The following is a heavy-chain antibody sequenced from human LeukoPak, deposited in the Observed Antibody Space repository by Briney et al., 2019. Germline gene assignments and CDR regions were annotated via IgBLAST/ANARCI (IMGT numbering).Heavy chain of an antibody. V-gene: IGHV1-2*02. CDR1: GYTFTDYY. D-gene: IGHD6-13*01. CDR3: ARVPGPYTTSRFDY. Sequence: VASVKVSCKTSGYTFTDYYLHWVRQAPGQGLEWMGRIDPISGGTNYAQKFQVRVTVTRDTSISTVYMELSGLRSDDTAVYYCARVPGPYTTSRFDYWGQGTLVTVSS. CDR2: IDPISGGT. J-gene: IGHJ4*02.